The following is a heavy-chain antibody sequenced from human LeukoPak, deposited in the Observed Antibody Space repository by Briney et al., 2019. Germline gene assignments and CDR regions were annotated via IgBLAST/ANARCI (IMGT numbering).Heavy chain of an antibody. CDR3: AKNRGSGLNWFDP. CDR2: ISYDGSNK. CDR1: GFTFSSYA. J-gene: IGHJ5*02. Sequence: GGSLRLSYAASGFTFSSYAMHWVRQAPGKGLEWVAVISYDGSNKYYADSVKGRFTISRDNSKNTLYLQMNSLRAEDTAVYYCAKNRGSGLNWFDPWGQGTLVTVSS. D-gene: IGHD3-10*01. V-gene: IGHV3-30-3*02.